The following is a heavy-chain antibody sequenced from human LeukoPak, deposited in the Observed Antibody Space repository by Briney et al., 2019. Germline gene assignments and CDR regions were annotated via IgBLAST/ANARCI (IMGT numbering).Heavy chain of an antibody. Sequence: GGSLRLSCATSGFTFNTFAMNWVRQAPGKGLEWVSFIDTTTNTIYYADSVKGRFTISRDNAKNSLYLQMISLRVEDTAVYYCARDFEVPRAAPDYFYYTYVDVRGKGTTVIVSS. V-gene: IGHV3-48*04. CDR3: ARDFEVPRAAPDYFYYTYVDV. D-gene: IGHD2-2*01. CDR2: IDTTTNTI. J-gene: IGHJ6*03. CDR1: GFTFNTFA.